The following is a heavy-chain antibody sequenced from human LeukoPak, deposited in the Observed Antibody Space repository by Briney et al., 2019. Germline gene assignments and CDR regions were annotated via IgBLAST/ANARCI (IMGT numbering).Heavy chain of an antibody. Sequence: GGSLRLSCAASGFTFSSYAMHWVRQAPGKGLEWVAVISYDGSNKYYADSVKGRFTISRDNSKNTLYLQMNSLRAEDTAVYYCAKDSRSDYFDYWGQGTLVTVSS. CDR1: GFTFSSYA. V-gene: IGHV3-30*04. D-gene: IGHD2-2*01. J-gene: IGHJ4*02. CDR2: ISYDGSNK. CDR3: AKDSRSDYFDY.